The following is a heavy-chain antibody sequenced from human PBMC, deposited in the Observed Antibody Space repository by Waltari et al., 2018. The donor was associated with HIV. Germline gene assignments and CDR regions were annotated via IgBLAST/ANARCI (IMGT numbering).Heavy chain of an antibody. Sequence: QVQLQQWGAGLLKPSETLSLTCAVYGGSFSGYYWRWIRQPPGQGLEWIGEINHRGRTNYNPSLKSRVTISVDTSKNQFSLKLSSVTAADTAVYYCASLKSYCTNGVCGERGYYGMDVWGQGTTVTVSS. J-gene: IGHJ6*02. D-gene: IGHD2-8*01. CDR2: INHRGRT. CDR1: GGSFSGYY. CDR3: ASLKSYCTNGVCGERGYYGMDV. V-gene: IGHV4-34*01.